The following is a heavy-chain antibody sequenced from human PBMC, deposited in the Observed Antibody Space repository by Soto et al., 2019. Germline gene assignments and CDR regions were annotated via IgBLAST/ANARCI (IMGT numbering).Heavy chain of an antibody. D-gene: IGHD6-19*01. V-gene: IGHV3-30-3*01. CDR1: GFTFSSYA. CDR3: ASRSSGWYALPYYYYGMDV. J-gene: IGHJ6*02. CDR2: ISYDGSNK. Sequence: QVQLVESGGGVVQPGRSLRLSCAASGFTFSSYAMHWVRQAPGKGLEWAAVISYDGSNKYYADSVKGRFTISRDNSKNTLYLQMNSLRAEDTAVYYCASRSSGWYALPYYYYGMDVWGQGTTVTVSS.